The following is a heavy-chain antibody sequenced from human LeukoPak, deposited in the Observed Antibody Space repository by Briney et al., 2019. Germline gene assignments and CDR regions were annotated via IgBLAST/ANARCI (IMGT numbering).Heavy chain of an antibody. V-gene: IGHV3-21*01. CDR3: ARVVAAPFYYFDY. J-gene: IGHJ4*02. D-gene: IGHD2-15*01. CDR2: ISSSSSYI. CDR1: GFTFSSYS. Sequence: GGSLRLSCAASGFTFSSYSMNWVRQAPGKGLEWVSSISSSSSYIYYADSGKGRFTISRDNAKNSLYLQMNSLRAEDTAVYYCARVVAAPFYYFDYWGQGTLVTVSS.